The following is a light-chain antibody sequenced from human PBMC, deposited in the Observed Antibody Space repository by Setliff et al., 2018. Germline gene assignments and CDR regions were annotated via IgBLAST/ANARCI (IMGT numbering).Light chain of an antibody. CDR2: YDS. CDR1: NIGGKS. J-gene: IGLJ1*01. V-gene: IGLV3-21*04. Sequence: SYELTQPPSVPVVPGKTARITCGGNNIGGKSVNWYQQKPGQAPVLVIYYDSDRPSGIPERFFGSNSGNTATLTISRVEAGDEADYYCQVWDSGSEHYVFGTGTKVTVL. CDR3: QVWDSGSEHYV.